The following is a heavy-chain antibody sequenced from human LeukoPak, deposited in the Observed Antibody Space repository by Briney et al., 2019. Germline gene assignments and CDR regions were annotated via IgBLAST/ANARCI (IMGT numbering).Heavy chain of an antibody. CDR2: IVGSGGNT. D-gene: IGHD1-26*01. V-gene: IGHV3-23*01. J-gene: IGHJ4*02. CDR3: ARGSRSPSGTYHYYFDY. Sequence: GGSLRLSCTASGFTFGSYAMTWVRRAPGKGLEWVSSIVGSGGNTYYADSVKGRFTISRDNSKNTLYLQMNSLRAEDTAVYYCARGSRSPSGTYHYYFDYWGQGTLVTVSS. CDR1: GFTFGSYA.